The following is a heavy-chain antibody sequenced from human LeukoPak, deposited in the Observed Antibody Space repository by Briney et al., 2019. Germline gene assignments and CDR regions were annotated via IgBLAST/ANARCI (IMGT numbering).Heavy chain of an antibody. CDR1: GGTFSSYA. J-gene: IGHJ5*02. D-gene: IGHD5-18*01. V-gene: IGHV1-69*04. CDR2: FIPILGIA. CDR3: ARGSGYSYGPENWFDP. Sequence: ASVKVSCKASGGTFSSYAISWVRQAPGQGLEWLGRFIPILGIANYAQKFQGRVTITADKSTSTAYMELSSLRSEDTAVYYCARGSGYSYGPENWFDPWGQGTLVTVSS.